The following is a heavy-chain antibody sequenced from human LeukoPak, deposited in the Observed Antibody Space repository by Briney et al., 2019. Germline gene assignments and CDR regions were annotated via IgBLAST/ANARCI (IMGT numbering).Heavy chain of an antibody. CDR2: INPNSGGT. V-gene: IGHV1-2*02. CDR3: AREGNEWNAGAWFDP. Sequence: ASVKFSCKASGYTFTGYYMHWVRQAPGQGLEWMGWINPNSGGTNYAQKFQGRVTMPRDTSISTAYMELSRLRSDDTAVYYCAREGNEWNAGAWFDPWGQGTLVTVSS. CDR1: GYTFTGYY. J-gene: IGHJ5*02. D-gene: IGHD1-1*01.